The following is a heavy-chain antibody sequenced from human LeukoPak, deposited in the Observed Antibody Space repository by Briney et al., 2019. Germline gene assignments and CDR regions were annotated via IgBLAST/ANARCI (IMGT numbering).Heavy chain of an antibody. CDR1: GGSISSGASD. J-gene: IGHJ2*01. CDR2: INHRGST. V-gene: IGHV4-31*03. Sequence: SQTLSLTCTVSGGSISSGASDWGWIRQHPKRGLEWVGYINHRGSTYYNPSLGSRVTMSVDTSKNQFSLKLSSVTAADSAVYYCARAARQGFTMIVVPFFYFDLWGRGTLVTVSS. CDR3: ARAARQGFTMIVVPFFYFDL. D-gene: IGHD3-22*01.